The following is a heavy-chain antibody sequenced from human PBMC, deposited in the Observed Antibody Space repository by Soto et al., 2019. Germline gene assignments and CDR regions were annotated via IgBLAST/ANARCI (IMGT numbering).Heavy chain of an antibody. J-gene: IGHJ3*02. Sequence: SGPTLVKPTQTLTLTCTFSGFSLSTSGMCVSWIRQPPGKALEWLARIDWDDDKYYSTSLKTRLTISKDTSKNQVVLTMTNMDPVDTATYYCARMKGGEAVAGTDDAFDIWGQGTMVTVSS. CDR1: GFSLSTSGMC. CDR3: ARMKGGEAVAGTDDAFDI. D-gene: IGHD6-19*01. V-gene: IGHV2-70*11. CDR2: IDWDDDK.